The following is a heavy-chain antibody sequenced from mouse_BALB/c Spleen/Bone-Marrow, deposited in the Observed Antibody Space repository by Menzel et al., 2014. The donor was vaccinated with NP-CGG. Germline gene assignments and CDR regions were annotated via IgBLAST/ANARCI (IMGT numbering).Heavy chain of an antibody. J-gene: IGHJ4*01. CDR2: ISTFSGNT. Sequence: VQLQQSGPELVRPGVSVKISCKGSGYTFTDYAMHWVKRSPAKSLEWIGLISTFSGNTNYNQKFKGKATMTVDKSSSTAYMELARLTSEDSAIYYCARGDYRYDETMDYGGQGTSVTVSS. CDR3: ARGDYRYDETMDY. V-gene: IGHV1S137*01. D-gene: IGHD2-14*01. CDR1: GYTFTDYA.